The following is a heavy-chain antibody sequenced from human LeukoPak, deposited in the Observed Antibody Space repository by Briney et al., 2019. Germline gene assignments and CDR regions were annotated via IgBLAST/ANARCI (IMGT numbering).Heavy chain of an antibody. D-gene: IGHD2-2*01. J-gene: IGHJ4*02. V-gene: IGHV3-74*01. CDR1: GNYW. Sequence: GGSLRLYCAASGNYWMHWVRQAPGTGLVCVSHINSDGSWTSYADSVKGRFTISKDNAKNTVYLQMNNLRAEDTAVYYCVSFYETYWGRGTLVTVSS. CDR2: INSDGSWT. CDR3: VSFYETY.